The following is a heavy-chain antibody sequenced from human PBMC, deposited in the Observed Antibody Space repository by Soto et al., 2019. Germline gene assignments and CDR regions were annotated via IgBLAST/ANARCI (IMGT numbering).Heavy chain of an antibody. V-gene: IGHV3-23*01. D-gene: IGHD2-2*01. CDR2: ISGNGDAT. CDR1: GFTFSSSA. Sequence: EVQLLESGGGLVQPGGSLRLSCAASGFTFSSSAMSWVRQAPGKGLDWVSAISGNGDATYYADSVKGRFAISRDIYNNTLYLQMNSLRAENTAVYYCAKIRGYDLGSTTFQHWGQGTLVTVSS. J-gene: IGHJ1*01. CDR3: AKIRGYDLGSTTFQH.